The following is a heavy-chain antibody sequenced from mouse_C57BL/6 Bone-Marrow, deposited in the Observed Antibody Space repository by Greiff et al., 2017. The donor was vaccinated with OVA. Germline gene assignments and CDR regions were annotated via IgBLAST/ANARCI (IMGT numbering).Heavy chain of an antibody. CDR2: ISNGGGST. D-gene: IGHD4-1*01. CDR1: GFTFSDYY. J-gene: IGHJ3*01. CDR3: ARISDWDTAY. V-gene: IGHV5-12*01. Sequence: EVKLVESGGGLVQPGGSLKLSCAASGFTFSDYYMYWVRQTPEKRLEWVAYISNGGGSTYYPETVKGRFTISRDNAKNTLYLHMSRLKSEDTAIYYCARISDWDTAYWGQGTLVTGSA.